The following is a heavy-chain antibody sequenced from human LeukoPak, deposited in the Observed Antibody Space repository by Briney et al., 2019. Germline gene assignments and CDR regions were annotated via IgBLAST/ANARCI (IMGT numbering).Heavy chain of an antibody. CDR1: GFTVSSNY. Sequence: GGSLRLSCTASGFTVSSNYMSWVRQAPGKGLEWVSAISGSGGSTYYADSVKGRFTISRDNSKNTLYLQMNSLRAEDTAVYYCAKEMEMATTFDYWGQGTLVTVSS. J-gene: IGHJ4*02. D-gene: IGHD5-24*01. V-gene: IGHV3-23*01. CDR3: AKEMEMATTFDY. CDR2: ISGSGGST.